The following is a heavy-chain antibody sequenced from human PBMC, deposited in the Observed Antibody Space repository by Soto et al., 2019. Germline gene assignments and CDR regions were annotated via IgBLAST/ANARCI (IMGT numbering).Heavy chain of an antibody. CDR1: GFTFSSYG. CDR2: ISYDGSNK. J-gene: IGHJ6*02. D-gene: IGHD5-12*01. CDR3: AKVQDIVATIGSVNYYYGMDV. Sequence: QVQLVESGGGVVQPGRSLRLSCAASGFTFSSYGMHWVRQAPGKGLEWVAVISYDGSNKYYADSVKGRFTISRDNSKNTLYLQMNSLRAEDTAVYYCAKVQDIVATIGSVNYYYGMDVWGQGTTVTVSS. V-gene: IGHV3-30*18.